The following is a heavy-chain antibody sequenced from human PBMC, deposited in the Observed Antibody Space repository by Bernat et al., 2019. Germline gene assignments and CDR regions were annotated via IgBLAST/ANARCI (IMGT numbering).Heavy chain of an antibody. D-gene: IGHD6-19*01. V-gene: IGHV1-46*03. CDR1: GYTFTSYY. J-gene: IGHJ3*02. CDR3: ARGCGEGSGCGLAFDI. Sequence: QVQLVQSGAEVKKPGASVKVSCKASGYTFTSYYMHWLRQAPGQGLEWMGIINPSGGSTSYQQKFQGRVTMTRDTSTSTVYMELSSLRSEDTAVYYCARGCGEGSGCGLAFDIWGQGTMVTVSS. CDR2: INPSGGST.